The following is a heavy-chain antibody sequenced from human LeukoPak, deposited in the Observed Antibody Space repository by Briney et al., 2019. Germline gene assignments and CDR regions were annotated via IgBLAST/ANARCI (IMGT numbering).Heavy chain of an antibody. CDR3: AKGDHYYDSSGYSSY. CDR2: ISGSGGST. J-gene: IGHJ4*02. D-gene: IGHD3-22*01. Sequence: GGSLRLSCAASGFTFSSYAMSWVRQAPGKGLEWVSAISGSGGSTYYADSVKGRFTISRDNSKNTLYLQMNSLRAEDTAVYYCAKGDHYYDSSGYSSYWGQGTLVTVSS. CDR1: GFTFSSYA. V-gene: IGHV3-23*01.